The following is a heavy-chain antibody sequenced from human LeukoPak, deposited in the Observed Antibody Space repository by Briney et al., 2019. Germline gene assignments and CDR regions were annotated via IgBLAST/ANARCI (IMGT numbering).Heavy chain of an antibody. D-gene: IGHD2-21*02. J-gene: IGHJ4*02. CDR2: ISGSGTST. V-gene: IGHV3-23*01. CDR3: ASLKVTAIHLRDDY. Sequence: GGSLRLSCEASGFTFSSHTMTWVRQAPGKGLEWVSSISGSGTSTYYADSVKGRFTISRDNSKNTLYLQMNSLRAEDTAVYYCASLKVTAIHLRDDYWGQGTLVTVSS. CDR1: GFTFSSHT.